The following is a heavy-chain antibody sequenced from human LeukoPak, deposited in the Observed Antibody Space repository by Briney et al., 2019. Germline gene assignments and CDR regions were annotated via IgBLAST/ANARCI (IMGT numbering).Heavy chain of an antibody. D-gene: IGHD6-13*01. CDR2: IKQDGSEK. Sequence: QSGGSLRLSCAASGFTFSSYWMSWVRQAPGKGLEWVANIKQDGSEKYYVDSVKGRFTISRDNAKNSLYLQMNSLRAEDTAAYYCARRWWQQLVVTLFDYWGQGTLVTVSS. V-gene: IGHV3-7*01. CDR3: ARRWWQQLVVTLFDY. J-gene: IGHJ4*02. CDR1: GFTFSSYW.